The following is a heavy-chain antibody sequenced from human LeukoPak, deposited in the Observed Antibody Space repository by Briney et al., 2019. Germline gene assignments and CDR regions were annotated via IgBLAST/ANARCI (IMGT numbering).Heavy chain of an antibody. V-gene: IGHV3-7*01. D-gene: IGHD2-2*01. CDR3: ARDRSRFYY. J-gene: IGHJ4*02. CDR1: GLTFSNYW. CDR2: IKEDGNGK. Sequence: GGSLRLSCAASGLTFSNYWMSWVRQAPGKGLEWVANIKEDGNGKYYVDSVKGRFTISRDNAKKSLSLQMNSLRAEDTAVYYCARDRSRFYYWGQGTPVTVSS.